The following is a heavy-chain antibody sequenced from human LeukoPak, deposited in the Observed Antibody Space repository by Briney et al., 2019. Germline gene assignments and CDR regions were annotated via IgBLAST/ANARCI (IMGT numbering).Heavy chain of an antibody. CDR3: ARDLGAAAGTEYFDY. CDR1: GFTFDDYG. V-gene: IGHV3-21*01. Sequence: GGSLRLSCAASGFTFDDYGMSWVRQAPGKGLEWVSSISSSSSYIYYADSVKGRFTISRDNAKNSLYLQMNSLRAEDTAVYYCARDLGAAAGTEYFDYWGQRTLVTVSS. D-gene: IGHD6-13*01. J-gene: IGHJ4*02. CDR2: ISSSSSYI.